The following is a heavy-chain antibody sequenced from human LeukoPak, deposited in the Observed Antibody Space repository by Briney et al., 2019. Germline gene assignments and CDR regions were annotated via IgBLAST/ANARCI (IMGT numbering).Heavy chain of an antibody. CDR2: IYYSGST. J-gene: IGHJ5*02. D-gene: IGHD6-19*01. CDR1: GGSISSYY. V-gene: IGHV4-59*01. CDR3: ARSGQWPSSNWFDP. Sequence: SETLSLTCTVSGGSISSYYWSWIGQPPGKGLEWIWYIYYSGSTNYNPSLKSRVTISVDTSKNQFSLKLSSVTAADTAVYYCARSGQWPSSNWFDPWGQGTLVTVSS.